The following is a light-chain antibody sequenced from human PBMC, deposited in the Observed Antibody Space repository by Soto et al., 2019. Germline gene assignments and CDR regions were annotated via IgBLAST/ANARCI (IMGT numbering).Light chain of an antibody. V-gene: IGKV3-15*01. CDR1: QSVGSN. J-gene: IGKJ2*01. Sequence: EIVMTQSPATLSVSPGERATLSCRASQSVGSNLAWYQQKPGQAPRLLIYGASTRATGIPARFSGSGSGTEFTLTISSLQSEDFAVYYCQHYNNWPALYTFGQGTKLEIK. CDR3: QHYNNWPALYT. CDR2: GAS.